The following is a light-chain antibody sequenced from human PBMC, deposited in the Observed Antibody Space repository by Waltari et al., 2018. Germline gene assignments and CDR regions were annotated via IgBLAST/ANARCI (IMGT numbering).Light chain of an antibody. J-gene: IGKJ4*01. CDR2: DTS. Sequence: EIVLTQSPVTLSLAAGERATLSCRASESVSNYLACYQQKPGQSPRLLIYDTSKRATGIPARFSGSGYGTDFTLTINNLEAEDFALYYCQQGSILPLTFGGGTKVEIK. CDR3: QQGSILPLT. CDR1: ESVSNY. V-gene: IGKV3-11*01.